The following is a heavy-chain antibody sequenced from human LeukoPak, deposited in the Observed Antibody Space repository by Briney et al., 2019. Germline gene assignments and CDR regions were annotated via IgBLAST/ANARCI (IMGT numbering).Heavy chain of an antibody. V-gene: IGHV4-30-4*08. D-gene: IGHD4-23*01. CDR2: IYYSGST. J-gene: IGHJ4*02. Sequence: PSQTLSLTCTVSGGSISSGDYYWSWIRQPRGKGLEWIGYIYYSGSTYYNPSLKSRVTISVDTSKNQFSLKLSSVTAADTAVYYCARDYCGNPDSSYFDYWGQGTLVTVSS. CDR3: ARDYCGNPDSSYFDY. CDR1: GGSISSGDYY.